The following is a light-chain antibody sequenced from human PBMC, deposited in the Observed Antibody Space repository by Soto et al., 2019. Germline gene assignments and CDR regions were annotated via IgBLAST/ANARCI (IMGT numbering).Light chain of an antibody. J-gene: IGKJ1*01. CDR3: QQYNTSPRT. Sequence: EIVLAQSPGTLSLAPGERATLSCRASQSVSSSYLAWYQQKPGQAPRLLIYGASSRATGIPDRFSGSGSGTDFTLTISRLEPKDFAVYYCQQYNTSPRTFGQGTKVDI. CDR1: QSVSSSY. V-gene: IGKV3-20*01. CDR2: GAS.